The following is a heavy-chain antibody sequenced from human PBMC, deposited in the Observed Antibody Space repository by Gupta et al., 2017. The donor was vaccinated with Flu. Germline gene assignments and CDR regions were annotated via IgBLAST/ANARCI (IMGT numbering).Heavy chain of an antibody. Sequence: KGLEWIGEINHSGSTNYNPSLKSRVTISVDTSKNQFSLKLSSVTAADTAVYYCARGTRLGYCSSTSCYTYFIWGQGTLVTVSS. V-gene: IGHV4-34*01. J-gene: IGHJ4*02. D-gene: IGHD2-2*02. CDR2: INHSGST. CDR3: ARGTRLGYCSSTSCYTYFI.